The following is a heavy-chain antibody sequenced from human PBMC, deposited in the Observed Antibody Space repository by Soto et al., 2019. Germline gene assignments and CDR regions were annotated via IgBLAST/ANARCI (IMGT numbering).Heavy chain of an antibody. V-gene: IGHV3-21*01. CDR2: ISSSSSYI. CDR1: GFTFSSYS. D-gene: IGHD2-2*01. J-gene: IGHJ4*02. Sequence: GGSLRLSCAASGFTFSSYSMNWVRQAPGKGLEWVSSISSSSSYIYYADSVKGRFTISRDNAKNSLYLQMNSLRAEDTAVYYCARVARGGKAPPRYCSSTSCSPLTREFDYWGQGTLVTVSS. CDR3: ARVARGGKAPPRYCSSTSCSPLTREFDY.